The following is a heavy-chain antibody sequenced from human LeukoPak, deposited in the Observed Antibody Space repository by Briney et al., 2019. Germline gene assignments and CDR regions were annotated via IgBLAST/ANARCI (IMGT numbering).Heavy chain of an antibody. J-gene: IGHJ4*02. CDR3: ASYARGSYYFDY. Sequence: PGGSQRLSCAASGLMFFSNYAMNWVRQAPGKGLEWVSGISGSGGSTYYADSVKGRFTISRDNSKNTLYLQMDSLRAEDTAVYSCASYARGSYYFDYWGQGTLVTVSS. CDR1: GLMFFSNYA. CDR2: ISGSGGST. V-gene: IGHV3-23*01. D-gene: IGHD3-16*01.